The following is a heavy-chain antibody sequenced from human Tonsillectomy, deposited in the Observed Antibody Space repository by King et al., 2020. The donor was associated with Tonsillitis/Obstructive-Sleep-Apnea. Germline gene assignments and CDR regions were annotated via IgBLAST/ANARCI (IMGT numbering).Heavy chain of an antibody. CDR3: AREELVHHWYFDL. Sequence: VQLQQSGPGLVKPSQTLSLTCAISGDSVSNNNAAWNWIRQSPSRGLEWLGRTHYRSKWFNDYAVSVKSRITINSDTSKNQFSLQLNSVTPEDTAVYYCAREELVHHWYFDLWGRGTLVIVSS. J-gene: IGHJ2*01. CDR2: THYRSKWFN. CDR1: GDSVSNNNAA. D-gene: IGHD3-10*01. V-gene: IGHV6-1*01.